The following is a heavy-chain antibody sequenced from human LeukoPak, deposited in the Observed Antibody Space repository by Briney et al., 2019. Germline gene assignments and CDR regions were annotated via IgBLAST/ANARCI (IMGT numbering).Heavy chain of an antibody. V-gene: IGHV4-61*02. Sequence: PSETLSLTCTVSGGSISTNMYYWGWIRQPAGKGLEWIGRIYTSGSTNYNPSLKSRVTISGDTSKNQFSLRLSSVTAADTAVYYCARASYSYDINGWVPFDYWGQGTLVTVSS. J-gene: IGHJ4*02. CDR3: ARASYSYDINGWVPFDY. CDR1: GGSISTNMYY. D-gene: IGHD3-22*01. CDR2: IYTSGST.